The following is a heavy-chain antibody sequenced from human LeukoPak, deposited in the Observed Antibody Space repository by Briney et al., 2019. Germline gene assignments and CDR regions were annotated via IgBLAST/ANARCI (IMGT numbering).Heavy chain of an antibody. CDR1: GGSISSYY. CDR3: ASGGCSGGSCYSGFDY. J-gene: IGHJ4*02. Sequence: SETLSLTCTVSGGSISSYYWSWIRQPPGKGLEWIGHIYYSGSTNYNPSLKSRVTISVDTSKNQFSLKLSSVTAADTAVYYCASGGCSGGSCYSGFDYWGQGTLVTVSS. D-gene: IGHD2-15*01. V-gene: IGHV4-59*01. CDR2: IYYSGST.